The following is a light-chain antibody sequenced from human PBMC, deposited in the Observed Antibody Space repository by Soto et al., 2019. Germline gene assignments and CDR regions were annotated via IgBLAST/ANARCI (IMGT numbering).Light chain of an antibody. CDR1: QSVSGF. Sequence: EIVLTQSPATMSLSPGERATLSCRASQSVSGFLAWFQQKPGQAPRLLIYDASKRATGTPARFSGSGCGTDYTLTSSSLEPEDFAVYYCQQRSEWRTFGHGTKVDIK. J-gene: IGKJ1*01. CDR2: DAS. CDR3: QQRSEWRT. V-gene: IGKV3-11*01.